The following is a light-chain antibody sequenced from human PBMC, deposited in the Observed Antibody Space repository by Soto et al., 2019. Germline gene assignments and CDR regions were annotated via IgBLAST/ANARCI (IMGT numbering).Light chain of an antibody. CDR1: QSVNSN. V-gene: IGKV3D-15*01. J-gene: IGKJ4*01. CDR2: YAS. Sequence: VVTQSPATLSVSAGERATLSCRASQSVNSNLAWYKQKPGQAPRLLRSYASTRATGIPARFSGSGSGTEFTLTISSLQSEDSAVYYCQQYNKWPLTFGGGTKVDI. CDR3: QQYNKWPLT.